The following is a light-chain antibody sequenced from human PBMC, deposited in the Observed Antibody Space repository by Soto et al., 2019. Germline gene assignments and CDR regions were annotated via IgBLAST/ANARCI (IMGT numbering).Light chain of an antibody. CDR1: QSVSSY. J-gene: IGKJ5*01. CDR3: QQRSNWPIT. V-gene: IGKV3-11*01. Sequence: IVLTQSPATLSLFSGALAPLSWRASQSVSSYLAWYQQRPGQAPRLLIYDASNRATGIPARFSGSGSGTDFTLTISSLEPEDFAVYYCQQRSNWPITFGQGTRLEN. CDR2: DAS.